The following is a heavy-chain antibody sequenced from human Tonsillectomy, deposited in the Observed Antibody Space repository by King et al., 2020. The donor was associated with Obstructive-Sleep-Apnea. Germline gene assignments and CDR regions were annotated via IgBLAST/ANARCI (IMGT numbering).Heavy chain of an antibody. CDR1: GGSISSISYY. V-gene: IGHV4-39*07. Sequence: QLQESGPGLVKPSETLSLTCSVSGGSISSISYYWGWIRQPPGKGLEWMGSFFYSGSTYYNPSPKRRVTTSVDTSKNRFSLKLSSVTAAATAGCYCARVPSYASSGSAFDYWGQGTLVTVSS. CDR3: ARVPSYASSGSAFDY. CDR2: FFYSGST. J-gene: IGHJ4*02. D-gene: IGHD3-22*01.